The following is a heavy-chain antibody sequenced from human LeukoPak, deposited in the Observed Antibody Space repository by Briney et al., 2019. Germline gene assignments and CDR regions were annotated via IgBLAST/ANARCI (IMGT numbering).Heavy chain of an antibody. CDR2: ISWNSGSI. D-gene: IGHD6-13*01. CDR1: GFTFDDYA. V-gene: IGHV3-9*01. CDR3: AKDLAAAVWGTDAFDI. J-gene: IGHJ3*02. Sequence: GGSLRLSCAASGFTFDDYAMHWVRQAPGKGLEWVSGISWNSGSIGYADPVKGRFTISRDNAKNSLYLQMNSLRAEDTALYYCAKDLAAAVWGTDAFDIWGQVTMVTVSS.